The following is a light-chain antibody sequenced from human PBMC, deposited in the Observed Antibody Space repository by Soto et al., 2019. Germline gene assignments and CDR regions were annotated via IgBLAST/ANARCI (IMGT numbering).Light chain of an antibody. Sequence: VVLTQSPLSLPVTLGQPASISCRSSQGLVYSDGNTYLNWFQQRPGQSPRXXIYKVSNRDSGVPDRFSVSVSGTDGTLKISRVEEEDVRTYYCMQGSHWTLTFGGGTKVDIK. V-gene: IGKV2-30*01. J-gene: IGKJ4*01. CDR1: QGLVYSDGNTY. CDR2: KVS. CDR3: MQGSHWTLT.